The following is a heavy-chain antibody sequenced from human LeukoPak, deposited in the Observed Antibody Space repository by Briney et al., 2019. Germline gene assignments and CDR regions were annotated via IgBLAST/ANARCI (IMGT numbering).Heavy chain of an antibody. J-gene: IGHJ4*02. CDR3: ARGGQQQLVRFLDY. D-gene: IGHD6-13*01. V-gene: IGHV1-18*01. CDR1: GYTFTSYG. CDR2: ISGYNGYT. Sequence: ASVKVSCKASGYTFTSYGISWVRQAPGQGLEWMGWISGYNGYTHYAHNLQGRVTMTTDTSTSTAYMELSRLRSDDTALYYCARGGQQQLVRFLDYWGQGTLVTVSS.